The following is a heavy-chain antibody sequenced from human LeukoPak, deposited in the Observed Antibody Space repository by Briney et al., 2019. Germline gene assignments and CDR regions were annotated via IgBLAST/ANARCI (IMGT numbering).Heavy chain of an antibody. J-gene: IGHJ4*02. CDR1: GFTFISYA. D-gene: IGHD3-3*01. CDR2: ISGSGGST. V-gene: IGHV3-23*01. Sequence: GGSLRLSCSASGFTFISYAMSWVRQAPGKGLEWVSAISGSGGSTYYADSVKVRFTISRDNSKNTLYLQMNSLRAEDTAVYYCAKDSGSGSITIFGVVIDKRSLSSFDYWGQGTLVTVSS. CDR3: AKDSGSGSITIFGVVIDKRSLSSFDY.